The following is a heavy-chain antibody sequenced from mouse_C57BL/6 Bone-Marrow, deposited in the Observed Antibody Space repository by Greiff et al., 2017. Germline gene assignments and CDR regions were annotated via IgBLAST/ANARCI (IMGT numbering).Heavy chain of an antibody. J-gene: IGHJ4*01. CDR3: ARGGDY. V-gene: IGHV1-54*01. CDR2: INPGSGGT. CDR1: GYAFTNYL. Sequence: VQGVESGAELVRPGTSVKVSCKASGYAFTNYLIEWVKQRPGQGLEWIGVINPGSGGTNYNEKFKGKATLTADKSSSTAYMQLSSLTSEDSAVYFCARGGDYWGQGTSVTVSS.